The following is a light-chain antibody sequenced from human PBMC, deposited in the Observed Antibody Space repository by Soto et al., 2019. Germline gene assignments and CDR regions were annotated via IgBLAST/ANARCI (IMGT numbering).Light chain of an antibody. Sequence: QSALTQPASLSGSPGQSITISCIGTSGDIGSYRYVSWYQQHPGKAPKVIIFDVTNRPSGVSDRFSGSKSGYTASLTISGLQAEDEADYYCSSYTSSDSGVFGGGTQLTVL. J-gene: IGLJ3*02. CDR2: DVT. V-gene: IGLV2-14*03. CDR1: SGDIGSYRY. CDR3: SSYTSSDSGV.